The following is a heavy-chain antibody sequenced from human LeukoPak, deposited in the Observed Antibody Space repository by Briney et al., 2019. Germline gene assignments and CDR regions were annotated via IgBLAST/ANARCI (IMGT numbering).Heavy chain of an antibody. CDR2: ISSSSSYI. D-gene: IGHD6-6*01. J-gene: IGHJ4*02. V-gene: IGHV3-21*01. Sequence: GGSLRLSCAASGFTFSSYSMNWVRQAPGKGLEWVPSISSSSSYIYYADSVKGRFTISRDNAKNALYLQMNSLRADDTAVYYCARDPISSSALDYWGQGTLVTVSS. CDR3: ARDPISSSALDY. CDR1: GFTFSSYS.